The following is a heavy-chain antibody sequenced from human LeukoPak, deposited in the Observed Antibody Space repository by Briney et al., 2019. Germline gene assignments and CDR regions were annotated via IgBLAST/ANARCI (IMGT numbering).Heavy chain of an antibody. J-gene: IGHJ4*02. CDR3: AKGRSYYGSGSFDY. D-gene: IGHD3-10*01. CDR1: GFTFDDYA. Sequence: GGSLRLSCAASGFTFDDYAMLWVRQAPGKGLEWVSGISWNSGSIGYADSVKGRFTISRDNAKNSLYLQMNSLRAEDTALYYCAKGRSYYGSGSFDYWGQGTLVTVSS. V-gene: IGHV3-9*01. CDR2: ISWNSGSI.